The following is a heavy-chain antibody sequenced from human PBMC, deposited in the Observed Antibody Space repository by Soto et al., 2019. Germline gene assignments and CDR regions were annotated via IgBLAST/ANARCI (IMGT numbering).Heavy chain of an antibody. J-gene: IGHJ4*01. CDR3: ARELQVHSSAFVY. CDR1: GGTFNTYA. V-gene: IGHV1-69*19. Sequence: QVQLVQSGAEMKKPGSSVKVSCQSSGGTFNTYAMNWVRQAPGQGPEWMGDISPMFGAANYAPKFPGTVTSPSDESTRTSYMQLSTLTSEDTALYFCARELQVHSSAFVYWCHGTLVTVS. D-gene: IGHD2-15*01. CDR2: ISPMFGAA.